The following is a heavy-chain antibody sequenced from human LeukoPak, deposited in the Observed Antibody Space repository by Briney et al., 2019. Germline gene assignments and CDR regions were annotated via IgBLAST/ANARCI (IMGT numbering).Heavy chain of an antibody. CDR3: ARAGVPWFGESFMDV. V-gene: IGHV3-7*04. CDR2: IKQDGTEK. Sequence: GGSLRLSCVASGSTSSIYWMSWGRQAPGKGLEWVANIKQDGTEKYYVDSVKGRFTISRDNTKSSLYLQMNSVRSEDTAVYYCARAGVPWFGESFMDVWGQGTTVTVSS. D-gene: IGHD3-10*01. J-gene: IGHJ6*02. CDR1: GSTSSIYW.